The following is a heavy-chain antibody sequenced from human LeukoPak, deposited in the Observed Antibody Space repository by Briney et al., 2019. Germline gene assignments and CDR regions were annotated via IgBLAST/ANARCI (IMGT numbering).Heavy chain of an antibody. CDR1: GYTFTSYA. J-gene: IGHJ4*02. CDR3: AVLYCSSTSCFDFDY. D-gene: IGHD2-2*01. Sequence: GASVKVSCKAFGYTFTSYAMHWVRQAPGQRLEWMGWINAGNGNTKYSQKFQGRVTITRDTSASTAYMELSSLRSEDTAVYYCAVLYCSSTSCFDFDYWGQGTLVTVSS. V-gene: IGHV1-3*01. CDR2: INAGNGNT.